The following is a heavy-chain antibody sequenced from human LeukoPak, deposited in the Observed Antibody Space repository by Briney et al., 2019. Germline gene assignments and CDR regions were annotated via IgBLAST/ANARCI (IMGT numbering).Heavy chain of an antibody. CDR1: GGSISSYY. CDR2: IYTSGST. D-gene: IGHD3-22*01. V-gene: IGHV4-4*07. CDR3: ARDKYYYDSSGSIRFDY. J-gene: IGHJ4*02. Sequence: SETLSLTYTVSGGSISSYYWSWIRQPAGKGLEWIGRIYTSGSTNYNPSLKSRVTMSVDTSKNQFSLKLSSVTAADTAVYYCARDKYYYDSSGSIRFDYWGQGTLVTVSS.